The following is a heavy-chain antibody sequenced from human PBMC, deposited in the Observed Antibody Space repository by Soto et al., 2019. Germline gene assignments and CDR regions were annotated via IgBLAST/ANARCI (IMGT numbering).Heavy chain of an antibody. J-gene: IGHJ4*02. CDR3: TGEVASGY. CDR1: GFTVSSYG. V-gene: IGHV3-30*03. D-gene: IGHD2-8*02. Sequence: QVQLVESGGGVVQPGRSLRLSCAVSGFTVSSYGMHWVRQAPGKGLEWVAVISRDGRTKFYADSVEGRFTISKDSSRNTLFLERDSLRSDDPAVYYCTGEVASGYWGQGTLVTVSS. CDR2: ISRDGRTK.